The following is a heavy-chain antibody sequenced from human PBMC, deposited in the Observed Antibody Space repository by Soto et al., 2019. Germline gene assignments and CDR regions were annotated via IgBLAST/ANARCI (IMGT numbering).Heavy chain of an antibody. CDR1: GGSISSYY. Sequence: SETLSLTCTVSGGSISSYYWSWIRQPPGKGLEWIGYIYYSGSTNYNPSLKSRVTISVDTSKNQFSLKLSSVTAADTAVYYCARSRYYYYYGMDVWGQGTTVTVSS. CDR2: IYYSGST. CDR3: ARSRYYYYYGMDV. J-gene: IGHJ6*02. V-gene: IGHV4-59*08.